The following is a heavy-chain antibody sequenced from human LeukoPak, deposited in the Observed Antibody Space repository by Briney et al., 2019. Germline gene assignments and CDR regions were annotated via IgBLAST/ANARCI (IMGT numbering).Heavy chain of an antibody. CDR3: AREFGRMAAAATGY. CDR1: GFTFSSYW. V-gene: IGHV3-74*01. J-gene: IGHJ4*02. Sequence: GGSLRLSCAASGFTFSSYWMHWVRQAPGKGLVWVSRINRDGSTISYAESVKGRFTISRDNAKNTVYLQMNSLRAEDTAVYYCAREFGRMAAAATGYWGQGTLVTVSS. D-gene: IGHD6-13*01. CDR2: INRDGSTI.